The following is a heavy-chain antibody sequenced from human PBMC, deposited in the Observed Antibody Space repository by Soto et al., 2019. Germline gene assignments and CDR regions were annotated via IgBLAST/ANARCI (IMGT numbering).Heavy chain of an antibody. J-gene: IGHJ4*02. Sequence: SETLSLTCAVSGYSISSGYYWGWIRQPPGKGLEWIGSIYHSGSTYYNPSLKSRVTISVDTSKNQFSLKLSSVTAADTAVYYCARYYYDSSGYYPFDYWGQGTLVTVLL. CDR2: IYHSGST. D-gene: IGHD3-22*01. CDR3: ARYYYDSSGYYPFDY. CDR1: GYSISSGYY. V-gene: IGHV4-38-2*01.